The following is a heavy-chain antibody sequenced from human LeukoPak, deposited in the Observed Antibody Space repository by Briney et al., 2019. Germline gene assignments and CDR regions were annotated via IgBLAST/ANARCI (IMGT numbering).Heavy chain of an antibody. V-gene: IGHV4-59*08. Sequence: SETLSLTCTVSGGSISSYYWSWIRQPPGKGLEWIGYIYYSGSTNYNPSLKSRVTISVDTSKNQFSLKLTSVTAADTAVYYCARQSATYYDFWSGSFDIWGQGTMVTVSS. CDR1: GGSISSYY. D-gene: IGHD3-3*01. J-gene: IGHJ3*02. CDR2: IYYSGST. CDR3: ARQSATYYDFWSGSFDI.